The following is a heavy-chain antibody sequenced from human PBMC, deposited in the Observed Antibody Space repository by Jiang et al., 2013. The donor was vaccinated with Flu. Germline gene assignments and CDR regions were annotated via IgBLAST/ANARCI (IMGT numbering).Heavy chain of an antibody. D-gene: IGHD3-9*01. V-gene: IGHV4-61*02. Sequence: PGLVKPSQTLTLTCTVTGDSVSSDSYYWSWIRQSAGKGLEWIGRIYNAKRTDFNPSLKSRVSIAVDSSKNQFSLRLNSVTAADTAVYFCVRETGKGLRFYDWPYYFDTWGRGTLVTVSS. CDR2: IYNAKRT. CDR1: GDSVSSDSYY. CDR3: VRETGKGLRFYDWPYYFDT. J-gene: IGHJ4*02.